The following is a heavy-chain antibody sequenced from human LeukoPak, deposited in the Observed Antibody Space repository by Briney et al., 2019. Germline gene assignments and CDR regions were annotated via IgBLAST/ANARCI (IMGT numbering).Heavy chain of an antibody. CDR1: GGTFSSYA. CDR3: ARDLDGGYVYFDY. J-gene: IGHJ4*02. V-gene: IGHV1-18*01. CDR2: ISAYNGNT. D-gene: IGHD5-12*01. Sequence: ASVKVSCKASGGTFSSYAISWVRQAPGQGLEWMGWISAYNGNTNYAQKLQGRVTMTTDTSTSTAYMELRSLRSDDTAVYYCARDLDGGYVYFDYWGQGTLVTVSS.